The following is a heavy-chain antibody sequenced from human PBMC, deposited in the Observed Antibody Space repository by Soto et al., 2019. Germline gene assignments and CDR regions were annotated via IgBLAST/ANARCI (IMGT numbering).Heavy chain of an antibody. D-gene: IGHD5-12*01. Sequence: PSETLSLTCTVSGGSISSGGYYWSWIRQHPGKGLEWIGYIYYSGSTYYNPSLKSRVTISVDTSKNQFSLKLSSVTAADTAVYYCARGVATILKYGDYYYYGMDVWGQGTTVTVSS. J-gene: IGHJ6*02. V-gene: IGHV4-31*03. CDR3: ARGVATILKYGDYYYYGMDV. CDR2: IYYSGST. CDR1: GGSISSGGYY.